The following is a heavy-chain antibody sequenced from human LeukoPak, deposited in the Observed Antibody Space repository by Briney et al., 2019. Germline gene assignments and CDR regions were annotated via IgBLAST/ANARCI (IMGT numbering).Heavy chain of an antibody. J-gene: IGHJ3*02. CDR3: ARTPSYGDYVYAFDI. CDR2: IRSKANSYAT. D-gene: IGHD4-17*01. CDR1: EFTFSGSA. V-gene: IGHV3-73*01. Sequence: GGSLRLSCAASEFTFSGSAMHWVRQASGKGLEWVGRIRSKANSYATAYAASVKGRFTISRDDSKNTAYLQMNSLRAEDTAVFYCARTPSYGDYVYAFDIWGQGTMVTVSS.